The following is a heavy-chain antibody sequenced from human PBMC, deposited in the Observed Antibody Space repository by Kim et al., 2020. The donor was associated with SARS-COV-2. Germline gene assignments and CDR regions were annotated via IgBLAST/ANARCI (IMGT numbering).Heavy chain of an antibody. V-gene: IGHV4-31*03. CDR2: IYYSGST. Sequence: SETLSLTCTVSGGSISSGGYYWSWIRQHPGKGLEWIGYIYYSGSTYYNPSLKSRVTISVDTSKNQFSLKLSSVTAADTAVYYCARDSGSYYLGNAFDIWGQGTMVTVSS. CDR3: ARDSGSYYLGNAFDI. J-gene: IGHJ3*02. CDR1: GGSISSGGYY. D-gene: IGHD1-26*01.